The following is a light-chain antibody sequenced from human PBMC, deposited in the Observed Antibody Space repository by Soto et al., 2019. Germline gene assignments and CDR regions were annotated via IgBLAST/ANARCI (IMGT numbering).Light chain of an antibody. CDR2: AAS. J-gene: IGKJ3*01. V-gene: IGKV1-27*01. Sequence: DIPMTQSPSSLSASVGDRVTITCRASQGISTYLAWYQQKPGKGPNLLIYAASALQSGVPSRFSGGGSGTEFTLTISSLQPEDVATYYCQKYNIAPLFTFGPGTKVEIK. CDR3: QKYNIAPLFT. CDR1: QGISTY.